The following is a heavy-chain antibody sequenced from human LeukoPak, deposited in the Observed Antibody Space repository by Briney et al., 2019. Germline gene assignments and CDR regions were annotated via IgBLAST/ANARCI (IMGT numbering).Heavy chain of an antibody. CDR1: GWSISSRDYY. Sequence: SQTLSLTCTGTGWSISSRDYYWRWLRQPPGTGLEWIGYIFYSGSTYYNPSLKSRVTISVDTSKNQFSLKVISVTAADSAVYYCARVFQVGTATKFDSWGQGTLVTVSS. V-gene: IGHV4-30-4*08. J-gene: IGHJ4*02. D-gene: IGHD2-15*01. CDR2: IFYSGST. CDR3: ARVFQVGTATKFDS.